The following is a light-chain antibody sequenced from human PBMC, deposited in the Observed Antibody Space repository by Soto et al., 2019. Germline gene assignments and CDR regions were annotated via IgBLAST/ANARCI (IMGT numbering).Light chain of an antibody. V-gene: IGLV2-14*01. CDR1: SSDIGVYKY. CDR2: EVS. Sequence: QSALTQPASVSGSPGQSITISCTGTSSDIGVYKYVSWYQQHPGKAPNLMIYEVSNRPSGVSNRFSGSKSGNTASLNISGLQAEDEADYYCSSYTSSSTVVFGGGTKLTVL. J-gene: IGLJ2*01. CDR3: SSYTSSSTVV.